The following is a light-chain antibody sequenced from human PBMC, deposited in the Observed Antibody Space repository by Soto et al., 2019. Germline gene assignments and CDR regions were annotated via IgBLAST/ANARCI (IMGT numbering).Light chain of an antibody. V-gene: IGKV1-5*01. J-gene: IGKJ1*01. CDR2: DAS. CDR1: QSLSNR. CDR3: QQYNGYSTWT. Sequence: DIQVTQSPSTLSASVGDRVTITCRASQSLSNRLAWYQQKPGKAPQVLIWDASTLQRGVPSRFSGSGSGTEFTLTIRSLQPEDFATYYCQQYNGYSTWTFGQGTTVDIK.